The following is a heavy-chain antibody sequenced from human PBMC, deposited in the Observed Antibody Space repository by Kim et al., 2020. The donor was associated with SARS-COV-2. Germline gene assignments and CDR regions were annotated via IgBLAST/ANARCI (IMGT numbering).Heavy chain of an antibody. D-gene: IGHD3-10*01. Sequence: SETLSLTCAVYGGSFSGYYWSWIRQPPGKGLEWIGEINHSGSTNYNPSLKSRVTISVDTSKNQFSVKLSSVTAADTAVYYCARGPMVRGVIIGPDFDYWGRGTLVTVSS. V-gene: IGHV4-34*01. CDR1: GGSFSGYY. CDR2: INHSGST. CDR3: ARGPMVRGVIIGPDFDY. J-gene: IGHJ4*02.